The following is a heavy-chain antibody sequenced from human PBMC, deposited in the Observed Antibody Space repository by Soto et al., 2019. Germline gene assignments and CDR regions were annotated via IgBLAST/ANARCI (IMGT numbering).Heavy chain of an antibody. CDR1: GGTFSSYA. Sequence: SVKVSCKASGGTFSSYAISWVRQAPGQGLEWMGGIIPIFGTANYAQKFQGRVTITADESTSTAYMELSSLRSEDTAVYYCARGDIVVVPAAISLYYYYGMDVWGQGTTVTVSS. CDR2: IIPIFGTA. V-gene: IGHV1-69*13. CDR3: ARGDIVVVPAAISLYYYYGMDV. J-gene: IGHJ6*02. D-gene: IGHD2-2*02.